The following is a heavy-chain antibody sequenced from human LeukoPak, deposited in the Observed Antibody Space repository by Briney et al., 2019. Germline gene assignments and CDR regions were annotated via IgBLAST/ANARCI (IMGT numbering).Heavy chain of an antibody. D-gene: IGHD6-13*01. CDR2: IYSGGST. V-gene: IGHV3-53*01. Sequence: PGGSLRLSCAASGFTVSGNYMSWVRQAPGKGLEWVSVIYSGGSTYYADSVKGRFTISRDNSKNTLYLQMNSLRAEDTAVYYCARGRGSSWWGFEYWGQGTLVTVSS. J-gene: IGHJ4*02. CDR3: ARGRGSSWWGFEY. CDR1: GFTVSGNY.